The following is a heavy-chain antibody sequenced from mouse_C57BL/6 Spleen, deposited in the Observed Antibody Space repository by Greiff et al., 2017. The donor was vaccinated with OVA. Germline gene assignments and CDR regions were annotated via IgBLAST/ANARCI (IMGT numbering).Heavy chain of an antibody. Sequence: EVQGVESGGGLVQPGGSLKLSCAASGFTFSDYYMYWVRQTPEKRLEWVAYISNGGGSTYYPDTVKGRFTISRDNAKNTLYLQMSRLKSEDTAMYYCARQIYYGYDNAMDYWGQGTSVTVSS. V-gene: IGHV5-12*01. J-gene: IGHJ4*01. D-gene: IGHD2-2*01. CDR1: GFTFSDYY. CDR3: ARQIYYGYDNAMDY. CDR2: ISNGGGST.